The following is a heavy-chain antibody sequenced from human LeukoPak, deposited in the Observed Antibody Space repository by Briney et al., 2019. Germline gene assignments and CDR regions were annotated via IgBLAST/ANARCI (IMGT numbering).Heavy chain of an antibody. CDR2: ISNTGGST. Sequence: GGSLRLSCAASGFSFNTYAMSWVRQAPGKGLEWVSAISNTGGSTYYADSVKGRFTISRDKSKNTLYLQMNSLRAEDTAVYYCARDLIVGNSGYYYYGMDVWGQGTTVTVSS. CDR1: GFSFNTYA. CDR3: ARDLIVGNSGYYYYGMDV. J-gene: IGHJ6*02. D-gene: IGHD4-23*01. V-gene: IGHV3-23*01.